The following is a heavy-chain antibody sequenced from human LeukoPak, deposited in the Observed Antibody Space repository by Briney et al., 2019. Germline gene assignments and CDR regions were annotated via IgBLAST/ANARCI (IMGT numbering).Heavy chain of an antibody. CDR1: GFTFSSYG. D-gene: IGHD3-16*01. V-gene: IGHV3-23*01. CDR2: ISGSGGST. Sequence: SGGSLRLSCAASGFTFSSYGMSWVRQAPGKGLEWVSAISGSGGSTYYADSVKGRFTISRDNSKNTLYLQMNSLRAEDTAVYYCAKVDVWGSPYYFDYWGQGTLVTVSS. J-gene: IGHJ4*02. CDR3: AKVDVWGSPYYFDY.